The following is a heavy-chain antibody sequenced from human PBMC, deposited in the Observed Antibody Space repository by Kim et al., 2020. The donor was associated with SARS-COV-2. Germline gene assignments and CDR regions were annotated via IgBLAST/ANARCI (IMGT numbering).Heavy chain of an antibody. CDR2: IRWNGGST. V-gene: IGHV3-20*01. Sequence: GGSLRLSCAASGFTFDDYGMSWVRQAPGKGLEWVAGIRWNGGSTGYADSVKGRFTISRDNAKNSLYLQMNSLRAEDTALYHCARGGAAAPQTLSYYDYYPDGWGEGTAVTVAS. J-gene: IGHJ6*03. CDR3: ARGGAAAPQTLSYYDYYPDG. D-gene: IGHD6-13*01. CDR1: GFTFDDYG.